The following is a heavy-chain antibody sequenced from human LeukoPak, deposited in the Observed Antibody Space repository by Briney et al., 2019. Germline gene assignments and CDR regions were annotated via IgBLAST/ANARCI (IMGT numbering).Heavy chain of an antibody. V-gene: IGHV3-23*01. CDR1: GFTFSSYW. CDR2: ISGSGEST. Sequence: GGSLRLSCVASGFTFSSYWMAWVRQAPGKGLEWVSAISGSGESTYYAESLKGRFTISRDNSKNTLYLQMNSLRADDTAVYYCATVAAAGSGSDDILTGYYDNWGQGTLVTVST. D-gene: IGHD3-9*01. CDR3: ATVAAAGSGSDDILTGYYDN. J-gene: IGHJ4*02.